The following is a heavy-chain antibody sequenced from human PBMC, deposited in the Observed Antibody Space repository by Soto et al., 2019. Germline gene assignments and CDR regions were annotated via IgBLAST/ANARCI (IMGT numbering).Heavy chain of an antibody. J-gene: IGHJ5*02. CDR3: ARVLNYFGSSGYCGFDH. Sequence: ASVKLSCTASGGTISSYAISWLRQAPGQELEWMGGIIPIFGTANYAQKFQGRVTITADESTSTAYMELSSLRSEDTAVYYCARVLNYFGSSGYCGFDHWGQRTHVTVS. D-gene: IGHD3-22*01. V-gene: IGHV1-69*13. CDR2: IIPIFGTA. CDR1: GGTISSYA.